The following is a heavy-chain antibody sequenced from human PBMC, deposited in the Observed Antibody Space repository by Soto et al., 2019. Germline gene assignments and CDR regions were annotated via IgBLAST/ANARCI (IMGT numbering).Heavy chain of an antibody. Sequence: SETLSLICTVSGGSISSSSYYWGWIRQPPGKGLEWIGSIYYSGSTYYNPSLKSRVTISVDTSKNQFSLKLSSVTAADTAVYYCASYYGSGNSWMNYYYYGMAVWGQGTTVTVSS. CDR3: ASYYGSGNSWMNYYYYGMAV. D-gene: IGHD3-10*01. CDR2: IYYSGST. J-gene: IGHJ6*02. CDR1: GGSISSSSYY. V-gene: IGHV4-39*01.